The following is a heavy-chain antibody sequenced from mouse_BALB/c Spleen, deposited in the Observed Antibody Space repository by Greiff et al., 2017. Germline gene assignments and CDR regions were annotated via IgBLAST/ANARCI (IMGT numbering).Heavy chain of an antibody. Sequence: EVKLVESGGGLVKLGGSLKLSCAASGFTFSSYYMSWVRQTPEKRLELVAAINSNGGSTYYPDTVKGRFTISRDNAKNTLYLQMSSLKSEDTALYYCARHEDYYGSSYDYYAMDYWGQGTSVTVSS. V-gene: IGHV5-6-2*01. CDR1: GFTFSSYY. CDR3: ARHEDYYGSSYDYYAMDY. CDR2: INSNGGST. D-gene: IGHD1-1*01. J-gene: IGHJ4*01.